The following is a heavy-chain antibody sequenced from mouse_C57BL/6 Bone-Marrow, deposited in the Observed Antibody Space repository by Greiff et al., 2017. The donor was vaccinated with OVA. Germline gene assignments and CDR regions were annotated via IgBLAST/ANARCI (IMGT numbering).Heavy chain of an antibody. D-gene: IGHD4-1*01. CDR2: ISSGGDYI. V-gene: IGHV5-9-1*02. J-gene: IGHJ3*01. CDR3: TRDELANWGSWFAY. Sequence: EVMLVESGEGLVKPGGSLKLSCAASGFTFSSYAMSWVRQTPEKRLEWVAYISSGGDYIYYADTVKGRFTISRDNARDTLYLQMSRLKSEDTAMYYCTRDELANWGSWFAYWGQGTLVTVSA. CDR1: GFTFSSYA.